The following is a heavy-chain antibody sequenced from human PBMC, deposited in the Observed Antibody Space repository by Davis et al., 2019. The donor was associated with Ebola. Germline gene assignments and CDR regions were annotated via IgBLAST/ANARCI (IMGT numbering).Heavy chain of an antibody. CDR1: TWSLTDYY. Sequence: GSLRLSCDLSTWSLTDYYWSWIRQAPGKGLEWIGDINHRGNTIVTPSLQSRVSLSLDTSKNQFSLKLSSVTAADTAVYYCARDLWTYYYGMDVWGQGTTVTVSS. D-gene: IGHD3/OR15-3a*01. J-gene: IGHJ6*02. CDR3: ARDLWTYYYGMDV. CDR2: INHRGNT. V-gene: IGHV4-34*10.